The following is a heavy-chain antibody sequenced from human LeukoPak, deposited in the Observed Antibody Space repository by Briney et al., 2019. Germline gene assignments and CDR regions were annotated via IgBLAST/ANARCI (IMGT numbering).Heavy chain of an antibody. D-gene: IGHD2-2*01. V-gene: IGHV3-30*18. CDR2: ISYDGSNK. Sequence: GRSLRLSCAASGFTFSSYGMHWVRQAPGKGLEWVAVISYDGSNKYYADSVKGRFTISRDNSKNTLYLQMNSLRAEDTAVYYCANNGYCSSTSCYWGQGTLVTVSS. CDR3: ANNGYCSSTSCY. J-gene: IGHJ4*02. CDR1: GFTFSSYG.